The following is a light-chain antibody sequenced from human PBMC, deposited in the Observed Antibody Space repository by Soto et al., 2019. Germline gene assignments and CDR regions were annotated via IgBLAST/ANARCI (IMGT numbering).Light chain of an antibody. CDR2: GNH. Sequence: QSVLTQPPSVSGAPGQRVTISCTGSSSNIGAGYDVHWYQQLPGTAPKLLIYGNHNRPSGVPDRFSGSKSGTSASLAITGLQAEDEVVYYCQSYDSSLSGWVFGGGTKLTVL. CDR1: SSNIGAGYD. CDR3: QSYDSSLSGWV. V-gene: IGLV1-40*01. J-gene: IGLJ3*02.